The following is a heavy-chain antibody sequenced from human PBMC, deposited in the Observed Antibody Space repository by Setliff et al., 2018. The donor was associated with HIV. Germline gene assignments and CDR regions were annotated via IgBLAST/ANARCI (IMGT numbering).Heavy chain of an antibody. CDR2: INGGNGDT. V-gene: IGHV1-3*01. CDR1: GYTFTSYA. CDR3: ARDSLPYYYGSGTDSFDI. J-gene: IGHJ3*02. D-gene: IGHD3-10*01. Sequence: ASVKVSCKASGYTFTSYAINWVRQAPGQSLEWMAWINGGNGDTKYSQKFQGRVTVTGDTSAITAYMELSDLGSEDTAVYYCARDSLPYYYGSGTDSFDIWGQGTMVTVSS.